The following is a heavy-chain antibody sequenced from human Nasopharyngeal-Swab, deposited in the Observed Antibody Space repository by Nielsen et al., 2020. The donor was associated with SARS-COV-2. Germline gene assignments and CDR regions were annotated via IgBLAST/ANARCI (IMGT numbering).Heavy chain of an antibody. V-gene: IGHV3-23*01. D-gene: IGHD5-18*01. J-gene: IGHJ4*02. Sequence: GESLKISCTGSGYTFSKYAISWVRQAPGQGLEWVSTVDYDGVRTHYADSVEGRFIISRDNSRNTAYLQIKSLRVEDAAVYYCATWMTAHFDYWGQGTLVT. CDR2: VDYDGVRT. CDR1: GYTFSKYA. CDR3: ATWMTAHFDY.